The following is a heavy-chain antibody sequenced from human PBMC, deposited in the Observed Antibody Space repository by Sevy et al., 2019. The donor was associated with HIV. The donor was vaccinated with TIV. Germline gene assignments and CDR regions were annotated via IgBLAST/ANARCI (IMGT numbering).Heavy chain of an antibody. D-gene: IGHD1-26*01. V-gene: IGHV3-48*02. CDR1: GFTFRDYP. CDR3: AREHTGSFPDF. CDR2: ISRASDSI. J-gene: IGHJ4*02. Sequence: GGSLRLSCAASGFTFRDYPMNWIRQAPGKGLEWLAYISRASDSIYYADSVMGRFTVSRDNDKNSLYLQMDRLSDEDTAIYYCAREHTGSFPDFWGQGTLVTVSS.